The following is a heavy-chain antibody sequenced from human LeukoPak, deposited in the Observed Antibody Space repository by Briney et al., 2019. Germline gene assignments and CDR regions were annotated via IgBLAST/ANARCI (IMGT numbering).Heavy chain of an antibody. CDR1: GFTFSSSA. CDR2: ITDGGRST. J-gene: IGHJ4*02. CDR3: AKDNSGWSKDY. D-gene: IGHD6-19*01. V-gene: IGHV3-23*01. Sequence: PGGSLRLSCAASGFTFSSSAMTWVCQAPGKGLEWVSDITDGGRSTYYADSVAGRFTISRDNSKNTLYLQMNSLRVEDTAVYYCAKDNSGWSKDYWGQGTLVTVSP.